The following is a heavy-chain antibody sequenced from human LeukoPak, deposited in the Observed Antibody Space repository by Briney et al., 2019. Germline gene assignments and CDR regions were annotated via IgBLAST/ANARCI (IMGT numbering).Heavy chain of an antibody. CDR3: ATITRKFYDSSGYSY. CDR2: ISGSSSYI. Sequence: PGGSLRLSCAASGFTFSSYSMNWVRQAPGKGLEWVSSISGSSSYIYYADSVKGRFTISRDNAKNSLYLQMNSLRAEDTAVYYCATITRKFYDSSGYSYWGQGTLVTVSS. D-gene: IGHD3-22*01. CDR1: GFTFSSYS. J-gene: IGHJ4*02. V-gene: IGHV3-21*01.